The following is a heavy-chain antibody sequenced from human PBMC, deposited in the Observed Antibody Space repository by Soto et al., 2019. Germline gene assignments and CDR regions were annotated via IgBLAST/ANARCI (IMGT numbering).Heavy chain of an antibody. V-gene: IGHV3-30*18. J-gene: IGHJ6*02. CDR3: AKGRTRIQLWFSGWGDYYYGMYV. Sequence: PGGSLRLSCAASGFTFSSYGMHWVRQAPGKGLEWVAVISYDGSNKYYADSVKGRFTISRDNSKKTLYLQMNSLRAEDTAVYYCAKGRTRIQLWFSGWGDYYYGMYVWGQGTTVAVSS. D-gene: IGHD5-18*01. CDR2: ISYDGSNK. CDR1: GFTFSSYG.